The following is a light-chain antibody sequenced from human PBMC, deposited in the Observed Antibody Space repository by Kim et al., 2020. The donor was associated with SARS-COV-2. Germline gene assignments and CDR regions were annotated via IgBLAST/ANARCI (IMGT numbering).Light chain of an antibody. J-gene: IGKJ1*01. CDR2: DAS. CDR3: QQRSNWWT. Sequence: EIVLTQSPATLSLSPGERATLSCRASQSVSSYLAWYQHKPGQAPRLLIYDASNRATGIPARFSGSGSGTDFTLTISSLEPEDFAVYYWQQRSNWWTFGQGTKVDIK. V-gene: IGKV3-11*01. CDR1: QSVSSY.